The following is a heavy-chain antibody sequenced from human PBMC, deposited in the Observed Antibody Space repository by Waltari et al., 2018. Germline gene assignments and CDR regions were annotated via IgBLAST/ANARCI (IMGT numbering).Heavy chain of an antibody. CDR3: AREGIVVVPAATGAFDI. V-gene: IGHV4-4*07. D-gene: IGHD2-2*01. CDR1: GGSISSYY. CDR2: IYTSGST. Sequence: QVQLQESGPGLVKPSETLSLTCTVSGGSISSYYWSWIRQPAGKGLEWIGRIYTSGSTNYNPSLKSRVTMSVDTSKNQFSLKLSSVTAADTAVYYCAREGIVVVPAATGAFDIWGQGTMVTVSS. J-gene: IGHJ3*02.